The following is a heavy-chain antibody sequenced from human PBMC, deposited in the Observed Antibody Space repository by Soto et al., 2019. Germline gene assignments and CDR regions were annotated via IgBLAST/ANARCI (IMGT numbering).Heavy chain of an antibody. CDR2: IYHSGGT. D-gene: IGHD3-10*01. CDR3: ARDPETGSYYHKRDYYYGMDV. V-gene: IGHV4-4*02. J-gene: IGHJ6*02. Sequence: SETLSLTCAVSGGSISSSNWWSWVRQPPGKGLEWIGEIYHSGGTNYNPSLKSRVTISVDKSKYQFSLKLSSVTAADTAVYYCARDPETGSYYHKRDYYYGMDVWGQGTTVTVSS. CDR1: GGSISSSNW.